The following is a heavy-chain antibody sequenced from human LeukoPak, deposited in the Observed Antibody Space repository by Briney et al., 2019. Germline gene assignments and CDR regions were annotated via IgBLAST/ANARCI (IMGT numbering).Heavy chain of an antibody. D-gene: IGHD7-27*01. J-gene: IGHJ3*02. Sequence: ASVKVSCKASGYTFTSYGISWVRQAPGQGLEWMGWINPNSGGTNYAQKFQGRVTMTRDTSISTAYMELSRLRSDDTAVYYCAREEGNWGDAFDIWGQGTMVTVSS. CDR3: AREEGNWGDAFDI. CDR2: INPNSGGT. V-gene: IGHV1-2*02. CDR1: GYTFTSYG.